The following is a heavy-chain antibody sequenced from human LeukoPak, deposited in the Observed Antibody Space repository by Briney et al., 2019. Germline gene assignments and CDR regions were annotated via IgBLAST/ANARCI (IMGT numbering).Heavy chain of an antibody. Sequence: ASVKVSCKTSGYTFTDYTMHWLRQAPGQGPEWMGWINPNSGGTKYAQKFVGRVTMTRDTSIRTAYMELSRLRSDDTAVYYCARLHYYGSGSYSPAHFDYWGQGTLVTVSS. D-gene: IGHD3-10*01. V-gene: IGHV1-2*02. CDR3: ARLHYYGSGSYSPAHFDY. J-gene: IGHJ4*02. CDR1: GYTFTDYT. CDR2: INPNSGGT.